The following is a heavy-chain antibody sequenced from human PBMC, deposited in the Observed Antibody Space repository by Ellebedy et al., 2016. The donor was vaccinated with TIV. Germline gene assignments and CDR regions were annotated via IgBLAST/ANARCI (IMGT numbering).Heavy chain of an antibody. CDR3: TIVVAGRGEFNP. CDR2: SKGKSEGGTT. D-gene: IGHD2-21*01. J-gene: IGHJ5*02. CDR1: GFTFTYAW. Sequence: GESLKISXAASGFTFTYAWMSWVRQAPGKGLEWVGRSKGKSEGGTTDYAAPVKGRFTILRDDSKNTLYPQMNSLKTEDTAVYYCTIVVAGRGEFNPWGQGTLVTVSS. V-gene: IGHV3-15*01.